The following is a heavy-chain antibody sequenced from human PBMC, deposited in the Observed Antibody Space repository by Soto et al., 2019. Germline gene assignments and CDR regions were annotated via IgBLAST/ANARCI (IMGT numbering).Heavy chain of an antibody. Sequence: QVQLQESGPGLVKPSQTLSLTCTVSGGSISSGNYYWSWIRQPPGKGLEWIVFISYSGSTYYNASLKSRVTISVDTSKNQFSLNLSFVTAADTAVYYCATMGTPATGLYYFDYWGQGTLVTVSS. CDR2: ISYSGST. J-gene: IGHJ4*02. CDR3: ATMGTPATGLYYFDY. CDR1: GGSISSGNYY. D-gene: IGHD1-7*01. V-gene: IGHV4-30-4*01.